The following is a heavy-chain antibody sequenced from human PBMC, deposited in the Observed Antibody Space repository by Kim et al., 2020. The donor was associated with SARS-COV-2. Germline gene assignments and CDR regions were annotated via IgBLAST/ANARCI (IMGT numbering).Heavy chain of an antibody. D-gene: IGHD3-10*01. J-gene: IGHJ3*02. Sequence: SETLSLTCAVYGGSFSGYYWSWIRQPPGKGLEWIGEINHSGSTNYNPSLKSRVTISVDTSKNQFSLKLSSVTAADTAVYYCARKGYYGSGSYYNDRRRNAFDIWGQGTMVTVSS. V-gene: IGHV4-34*01. CDR3: ARKGYYGSGSYYNDRRRNAFDI. CDR1: GGSFSGYY. CDR2: INHSGST.